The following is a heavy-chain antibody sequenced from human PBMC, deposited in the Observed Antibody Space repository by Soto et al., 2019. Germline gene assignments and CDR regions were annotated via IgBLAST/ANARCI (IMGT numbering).Heavy chain of an antibody. J-gene: IGHJ4*02. Sequence: QVQLVQSGAEVKKPGSSVKVSCTASGGPFSSFALNWVRQAPGQGLEWMGGIIPILGSPNYPQTFQGRVTITADESTSTVYPDLSSLKSEDTAVYYCARQVQRLWAYFDYWGQGTLVTVSS. CDR1: GGPFSSFA. D-gene: IGHD3-16*01. V-gene: IGHV1-69*01. CDR3: ARQVQRLWAYFDY. CDR2: IIPILGSP.